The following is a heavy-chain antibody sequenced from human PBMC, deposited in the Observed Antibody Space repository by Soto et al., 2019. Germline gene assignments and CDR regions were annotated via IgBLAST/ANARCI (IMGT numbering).Heavy chain of an antibody. Sequence: SQTLSLTCAISGDSVSSNTASWNWIRQSPSRGLEWLGRTYFRSKWYNDYAVSVKSRIIINPDTSNNQFSLQLNSVTPEDTAVYFCAKGDNLGPKTGYAFDPWGQGIMVTVAS. CDR3: AKGDNLGPKTGYAFDP. J-gene: IGHJ5*02. CDR2: TYFRSKWYN. V-gene: IGHV6-1*01. D-gene: IGHD5-12*01. CDR1: GDSVSSNTAS.